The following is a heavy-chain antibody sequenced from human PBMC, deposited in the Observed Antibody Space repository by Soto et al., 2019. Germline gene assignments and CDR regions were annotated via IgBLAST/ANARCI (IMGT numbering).Heavy chain of an antibody. V-gene: IGHV3-30*18. J-gene: IGHJ6*02. CDR2: ISYDGSNK. CDR3: AKGRSYYYYYGVDV. Sequence: PGGFSRLASATSGFSFSSYSMHWLRQAPGKGLEWMAVISYDGSNKYYADSVKGRFTISRDNSKSTLYLQMNSLRAEDTALYYCAKGRSYYYYYGVDVWGQGTTVTVSS. CDR1: GFSFSSYS.